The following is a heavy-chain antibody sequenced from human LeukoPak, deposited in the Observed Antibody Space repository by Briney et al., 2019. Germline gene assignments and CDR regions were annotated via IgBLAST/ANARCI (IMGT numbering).Heavy chain of an antibody. V-gene: IGHV1-46*01. Sequence: ASVKVSCKASGYTFSSYYMHWVRQAPGQGLEWMGIINPSGGSTSYAQKFQGRVAMTRDTSTSTVYMEVSSLKSEDTAMYYCAPGGEDGYISWGQGTLVTVSS. CDR2: INPSGGST. D-gene: IGHD5-24*01. CDR3: APGGEDGYIS. J-gene: IGHJ5*02. CDR1: GYTFSSYY.